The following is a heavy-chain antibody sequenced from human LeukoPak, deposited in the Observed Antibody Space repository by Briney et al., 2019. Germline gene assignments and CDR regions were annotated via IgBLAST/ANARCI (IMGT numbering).Heavy chain of an antibody. CDR2: INPSGGST. CDR3: ARAESTGTRYYYYGMDV. Sequence: ASVKVSCKASGYTFTSYYMHWVRQAPGQGLEWMGIINPSGGSTSYAQKFQGRVTMTRDTSTSTVYMELSSLRSEDTAVYYCARAESTGTRYYYYGMDVWGQGTTVTVSS. V-gene: IGHV1-46*01. CDR1: GYTFTSYY. J-gene: IGHJ6*02. D-gene: IGHD1-1*01.